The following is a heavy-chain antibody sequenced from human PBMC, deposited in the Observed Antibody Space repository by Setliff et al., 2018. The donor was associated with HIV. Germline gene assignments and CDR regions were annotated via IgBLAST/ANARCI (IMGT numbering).Heavy chain of an antibody. V-gene: IGHV3-21*01. CDR3: ARVKPQLRRSGRYWIVDY. D-gene: IGHD1-26*01. CDR2: LSSNSSYI. J-gene: IGHJ4*02. CDR1: GFTFSSYS. Sequence: PGGSLRLSCAASGFTFSSYSMNWVRQAAGKGLEWVSSLSSNSSYIYYADSVKGRFTISGDNAKNSLYLRMNSLRAEDTAVYHCARVKPQLRRSGRYWIVDYCGQGTLVTVSS.